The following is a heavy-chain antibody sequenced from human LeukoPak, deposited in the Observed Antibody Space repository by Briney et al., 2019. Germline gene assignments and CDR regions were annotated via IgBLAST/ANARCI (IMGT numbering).Heavy chain of an antibody. CDR1: GGSISSYY. Sequence: SETLSLTCTVSGGSISSYYWSWIRQPAGKGLEWIGRIYTSGSTNYNPSLKSRVTMSVDTSKNQFSLKLSSVTAADTAVYYCARDLSHYGDFGAFDIWGQGTMVTVPS. V-gene: IGHV4-4*07. CDR3: ARDLSHYGDFGAFDI. J-gene: IGHJ3*02. CDR2: IYTSGST. D-gene: IGHD4-17*01.